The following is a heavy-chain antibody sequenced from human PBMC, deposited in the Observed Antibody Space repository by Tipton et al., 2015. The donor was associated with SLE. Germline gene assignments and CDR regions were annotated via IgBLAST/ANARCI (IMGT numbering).Heavy chain of an antibody. J-gene: IGHJ4*02. D-gene: IGHD6-19*01. CDR3: ARDRQWLVRFDY. V-gene: IGHV3-11*06. Sequence: SLRLSCAASGFTFSDYYMSWIRQAPGKGLEWVSYISSSSSYTNYADSVKGRFTISRDNAKNSLYLQMNSLRAEDTAVYYCARDRQWLVRFDYWGQGTLVTVSS. CDR1: GFTFSDYY. CDR2: ISSSSSYT.